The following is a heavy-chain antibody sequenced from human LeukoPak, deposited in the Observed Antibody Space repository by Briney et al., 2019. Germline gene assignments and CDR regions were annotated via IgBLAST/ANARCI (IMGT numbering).Heavy chain of an antibody. CDR1: GGSISSYY. V-gene: IGHV4-59*08. D-gene: IGHD2/OR15-2a*01. J-gene: IGHJ4*02. Sequence: PSETLSLTCTVSGGSISSYYWSWIRQPPGRGLEWIGYIYYSGSTNYNPSLKSRVTISVDTSKNQFSLKLSSVTAADTAVYYCAGHHPRNTVDFWGQGTLVTVSS. CDR3: AGHHPRNTVDF. CDR2: IYYSGST.